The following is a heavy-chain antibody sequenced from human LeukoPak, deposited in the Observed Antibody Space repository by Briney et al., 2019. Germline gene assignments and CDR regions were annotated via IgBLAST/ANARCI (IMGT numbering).Heavy chain of an antibody. V-gene: IGHV1-69*13. J-gene: IGHJ4*02. D-gene: IGHD3-22*01. CDR1: GGTFSSYA. CDR3: ATAYYDSSGYYVVPFDY. CDR2: IIPIFGTA. Sequence: SVKVSCKASGGTFSSYAISWVRQAPGQGLEWMGGIIPIFGTANYAQKFQGRVTITADESTSTAYMELSSLRSEDTAVYYCATAYYDSSGYYVVPFDYWGQGTLVTVSS.